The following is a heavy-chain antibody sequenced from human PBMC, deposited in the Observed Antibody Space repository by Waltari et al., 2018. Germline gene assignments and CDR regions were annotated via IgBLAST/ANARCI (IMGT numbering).Heavy chain of an antibody. CDR3: ARDPPGVAVSGKG. CDR1: GLTVGNNY. Sequence: EVQLVESGGGLIQPVGSLRLSCAVSGLTVGNNYMNWVRQAPGKGLEWISLIYSGGGIHYADSVKGRFTISRDSSKNTLYLQMNSLRVEDTAVYYCARDPPGVAVSGKGWGQGTLVTVSS. J-gene: IGHJ4*02. V-gene: IGHV3-53*01. D-gene: IGHD6-19*01. CDR2: IYSGGGI.